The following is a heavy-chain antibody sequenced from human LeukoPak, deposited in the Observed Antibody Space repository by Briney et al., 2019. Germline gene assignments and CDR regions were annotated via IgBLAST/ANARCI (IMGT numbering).Heavy chain of an antibody. V-gene: IGHV3-23*01. CDR1: GFTFSSYG. J-gene: IGHJ4*02. Sequence: PGGTLRLSCAASGFTFSSYGMSWVRQAPGKGLEWVSAISGSGGSTYYADSVKGRFTISRDNAKNSVYLQMNSLRAEDTAVYYCARDPYSSSSFDYWGQGTLVTVSS. CDR3: ARDPYSSSSFDY. CDR2: ISGSGGST. D-gene: IGHD6-6*01.